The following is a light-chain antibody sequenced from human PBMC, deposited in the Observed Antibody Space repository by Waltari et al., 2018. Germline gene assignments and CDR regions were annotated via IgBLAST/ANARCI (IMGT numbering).Light chain of an antibody. J-gene: IGLJ3*02. CDR2: KDN. V-gene: IGLV1-47*01. CDR1: SSNIGTNF. Sequence: QSVLTQPPSTSGTPGQRVTISCSGSSSNIGTNFVYWYQQLPGTAPKLLIFKDNQRPAGVPDRFSDSRSGTSASLAISGLRSEDEADYYCAAWDDSLRRLVFGGGTKLTVL. CDR3: AAWDDSLRRLV.